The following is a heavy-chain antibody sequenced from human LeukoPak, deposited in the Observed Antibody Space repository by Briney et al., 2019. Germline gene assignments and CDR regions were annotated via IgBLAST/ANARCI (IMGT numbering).Heavy chain of an antibody. V-gene: IGHV4-39*01. Sequence: SETLSLTCTVSGGSLSSSSYYWGWIRQPPGKGLEWIGSIYYSGSTYYNPSLKSRVTISVDTSKNQFSLKLSSVTAADTAVYYCARMVRGVYYFDYWGQGTLVTVPS. CDR3: ARMVRGVYYFDY. J-gene: IGHJ4*02. CDR1: GGSLSSSSYY. CDR2: IYYSGST. D-gene: IGHD3-10*01.